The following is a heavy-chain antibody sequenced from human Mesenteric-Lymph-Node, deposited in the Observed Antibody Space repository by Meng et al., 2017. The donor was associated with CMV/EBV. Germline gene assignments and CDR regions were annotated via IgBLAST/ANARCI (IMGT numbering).Heavy chain of an antibody. CDR2: IYPGDSDT. Sequence: GGSLRLSCKGSGYSFNNYWIGWVRQMPGKGLEWMGIIYPGDSDTRYSPSFQGQVTISADKSISTAYLQWSSLKASDTAMYYCARKDSSSVDYWGQGTLVTVSS. J-gene: IGHJ4*02. D-gene: IGHD6-6*01. CDR1: GYSFNNYW. CDR3: ARKDSSSVDY. V-gene: IGHV5-51*01.